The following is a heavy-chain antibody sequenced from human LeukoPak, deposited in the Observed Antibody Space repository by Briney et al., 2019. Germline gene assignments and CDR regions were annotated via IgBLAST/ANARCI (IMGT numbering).Heavy chain of an antibody. CDR3: AKDVLDSSGSFDY. Sequence: GGSLRLSRAASGFTFSSHGMHWVRQAPGKGLEWVAVISYDGSNKYYADSVKGRFTISRDNSKNTLYLQMNSLRAEDTAAYYCAKDVLDSSGSFDYWGQGTLVTVSS. J-gene: IGHJ4*02. CDR1: GFTFSSHG. V-gene: IGHV3-30*18. D-gene: IGHD6-19*01. CDR2: ISYDGSNK.